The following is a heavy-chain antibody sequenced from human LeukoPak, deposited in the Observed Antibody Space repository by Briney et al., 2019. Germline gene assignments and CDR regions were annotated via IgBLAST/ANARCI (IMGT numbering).Heavy chain of an antibody. Sequence: ASVKVSCKASGYTFTSYDINWVRQATGQGLEWMGWMNPNSGNTGYAQKFQGRVTMTRNTSISTAYMELSSLRSEDTAVYYCAKAPSGDYYDSSGYYDYWGQGTLVTVSS. CDR1: GYTFTSYD. CDR2: MNPNSGNT. J-gene: IGHJ4*02. D-gene: IGHD3-22*01. V-gene: IGHV1-8*01. CDR3: AKAPSGDYYDSSGYYDY.